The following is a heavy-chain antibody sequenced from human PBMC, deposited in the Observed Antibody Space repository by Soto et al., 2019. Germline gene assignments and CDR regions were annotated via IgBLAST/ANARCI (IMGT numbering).Heavy chain of an antibody. V-gene: IGHV5-51*01. J-gene: IGHJ5*02. Sequence: GESLKISCKGSGYSFTSYWIGWVRQMPGKGLEWMGIIYPGDSDTRYSPSFQGQVTISADKSISTAYLQWSSLKASDTAMYYCARPITDKGYGDPNWFDPWGQGTLVTVSS. CDR3: ARPITDKGYGDPNWFDP. CDR2: IYPGDSDT. CDR1: GYSFTSYW. D-gene: IGHD4-17*01.